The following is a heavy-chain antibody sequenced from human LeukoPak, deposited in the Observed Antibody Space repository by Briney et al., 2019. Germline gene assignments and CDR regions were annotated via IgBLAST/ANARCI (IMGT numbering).Heavy chain of an antibody. CDR3: ARDGEEDVRRSSQFFVKYNYNGMDV. CDR1: GYRFATYG. J-gene: IGHJ6*02. CDR2: IGGYNGNT. D-gene: IGHD6-19*01. V-gene: IGHV1-18*01. Sequence: ASVKVSCKASGYRFATYGITWVRQALGQGLEWIGWIGGYNGNTNYAQKLQDRVTLTTDTSATTVYMELTSLRSDDTAIYYCARDGEEDVRRSSQFFVKYNYNGMDVWGQGTTVTVSS.